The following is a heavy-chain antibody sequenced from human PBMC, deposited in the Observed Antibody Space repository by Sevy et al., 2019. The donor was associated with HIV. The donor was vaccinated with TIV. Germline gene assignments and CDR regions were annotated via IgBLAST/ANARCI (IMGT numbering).Heavy chain of an antibody. V-gene: IGHV3-9*01. J-gene: IGHJ4*02. CDR1: GFTFEDYA. CDR3: AKTPMTEAAPYFDF. D-gene: IGHD6-19*01. Sequence: GGSLRLSCAGSGFTFEDYALHWVRQAPGQGLEWVAGINWNSGSLDYADSVKVRFTISRDDAKNSLYLQLDTLGTEDTALYYCAKTPMTEAAPYFDFWGQGTLVTVSS. CDR2: INWNSGSL.